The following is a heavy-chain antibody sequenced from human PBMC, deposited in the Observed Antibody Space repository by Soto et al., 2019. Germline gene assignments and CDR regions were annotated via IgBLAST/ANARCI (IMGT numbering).Heavy chain of an antibody. J-gene: IGHJ4*02. V-gene: IGHV4-34*01. CDR3: ARDYGGKASFDY. D-gene: IGHD4-17*01. CDR2: INHSGST. Sequence: SETLSLTCAVYGGSFIGYYWSWIRQPPGKGLEWIGEINHSGSTNYNPSLKSRVTISVDTSKNQFSLKLSSVTAADTAVYYCARDYGGKASFDYWGQGTLVTVSS. CDR1: GGSFIGYY.